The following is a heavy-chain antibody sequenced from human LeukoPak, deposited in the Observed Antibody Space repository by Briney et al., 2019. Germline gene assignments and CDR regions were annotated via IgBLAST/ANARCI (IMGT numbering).Heavy chain of an antibody. CDR1: GSTFSSYG. CDR3: AKRGVWFGELLSYYFDY. V-gene: IGHV3-23*01. CDR2: ISGSGGST. Sequence: GGSLRLSCAASGSTFSSYGMSWVRQAPGKGLEWVSAISGSGGSTYYADSVKGRFTISRDNSKNTLYLQMNSLRAEDTAVYYCAKRGVWFGELLSYYFDYWGQGTLVTVSS. D-gene: IGHD3-10*01. J-gene: IGHJ4*02.